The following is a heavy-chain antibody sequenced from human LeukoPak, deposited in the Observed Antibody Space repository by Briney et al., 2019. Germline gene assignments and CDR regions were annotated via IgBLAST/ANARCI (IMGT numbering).Heavy chain of an antibody. CDR2: ISYDGSKK. J-gene: IGHJ4*02. V-gene: IGHV3-30-3*01. CDR1: GLTFKTYG. CDR3: AVSHYGGNNDAILVSY. Sequence: GGSLRLSCAASGLTFKTYGMHWVRQAPGKGLEWVAVISYDGSKKYYADSVKGRFTISRDNSKNTLYLQMNSLRAEDTAVYYCAVSHYGGNNDAILVSYWGQGTLVTVSS. D-gene: IGHD4-23*01.